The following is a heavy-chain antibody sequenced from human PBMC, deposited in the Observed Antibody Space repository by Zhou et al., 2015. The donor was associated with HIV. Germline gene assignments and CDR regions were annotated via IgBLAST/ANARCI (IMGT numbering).Heavy chain of an antibody. CDR2: ITSDSGDT. CDR3: AREGWGSWYFDL. CDR1: GYTFTTYA. Sequence: QVQLVQSGAEVRKPGASVKVSCTASGYTFTTYAMHWLRQAPGQRPEWMGWITSDSGDTTYSPKFQGRVTITADKSTSTAYMELSSLRSDDTAAYYCAREGWGSWYFDLWGRGTLVSVSS. D-gene: IGHD7-27*01. V-gene: IGHV1-3*01. J-gene: IGHJ2*01.